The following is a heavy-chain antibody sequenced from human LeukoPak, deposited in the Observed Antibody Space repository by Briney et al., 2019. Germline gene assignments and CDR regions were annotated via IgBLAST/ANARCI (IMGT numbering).Heavy chain of an antibody. CDR2: INHSGST. Sequence: SETLSLTCAVSGGSFSGYYWSWIRQPPGKGLEWIGEINHSGSTNYNPSLKSRVTISVDTSKNQFSLKLSSVTAADTAVYYCARGLGIDYWGQGTLVTVSS. J-gene: IGHJ4*02. V-gene: IGHV4-34*01. CDR1: GGSFSGYY. CDR3: ARGLGIDY. D-gene: IGHD1-26*01.